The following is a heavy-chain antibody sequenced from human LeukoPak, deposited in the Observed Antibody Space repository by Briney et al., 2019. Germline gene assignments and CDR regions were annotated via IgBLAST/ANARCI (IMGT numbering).Heavy chain of an antibody. CDR1: GFTFSSHW. Sequence: GGSLRLSCAASGFTFSSHWMHWVHQAPGKGLVWVSRIDSHGGTTVDADSVKGRFTVSRDNAKNTLYLQMNRLRAEDTAVYYCVREGYGSGNYPFDYWGQGTLVTVSS. J-gene: IGHJ4*02. D-gene: IGHD3-10*01. V-gene: IGHV3-74*01. CDR3: VREGYGSGNYPFDY. CDR2: IDSHGGTT.